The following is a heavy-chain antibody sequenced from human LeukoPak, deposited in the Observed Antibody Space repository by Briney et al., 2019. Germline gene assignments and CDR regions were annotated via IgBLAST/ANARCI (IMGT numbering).Heavy chain of an antibody. CDR3: ARLRAYYYDSSGYYNFDF. CDR1: GGSISSYY. Sequence: PSETLSLTCTVSGGSISSYYWSWIRQPAGKGLEWIGRVYSSGSTNYNPSLKSRVIVSVDTSKNQFSLRLSSVTAADTAVYYCARLRAYYYDSSGYYNFDFWGQGTLVTVSS. J-gene: IGHJ4*02. CDR2: VYSSGST. D-gene: IGHD3-22*01. V-gene: IGHV4-4*07.